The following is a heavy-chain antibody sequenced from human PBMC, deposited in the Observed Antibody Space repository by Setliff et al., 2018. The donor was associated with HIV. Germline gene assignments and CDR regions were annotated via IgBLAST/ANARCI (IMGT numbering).Heavy chain of an antibody. CDR1: GASITSSY. CDR3: ARFARDPTD. V-gene: IGHV4-59*08. Sequence: SETLSLTCTVSGASITSSYWTWIRQSPGRGLEYLGYIYYSGDSNYSPSLKSRLSMSLDASTSQFSLRLNSLTAADAAMYYCARFARDPTDWGRGILVTVSS. J-gene: IGHJ4*02. CDR2: IYYSGDS.